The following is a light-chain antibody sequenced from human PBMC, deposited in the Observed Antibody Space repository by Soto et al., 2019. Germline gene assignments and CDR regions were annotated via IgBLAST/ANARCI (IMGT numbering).Light chain of an antibody. CDR2: FNS. CDR3: MQVLQTPLT. Sequence: DIVMTQSPLSLPVTPGEPASISCRSSQSLLHTNGYNCLDWYLQKPGQSPKLLISFNSNRAPGAPAGFSGTRSGTEFTTKISRVETQDVGVYYCMQVLQTPLTFGQGTRLEIK. V-gene: IGKV2-28*01. CDR1: QSLLHTNGYNC. J-gene: IGKJ5*01.